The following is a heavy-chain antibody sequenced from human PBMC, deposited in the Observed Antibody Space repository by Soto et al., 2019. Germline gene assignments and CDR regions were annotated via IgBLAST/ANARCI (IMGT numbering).Heavy chain of an antibody. CDR1: GGTFSSYA. Sequence: SVKVSCKASGGTFSSYAISWVRQAPGQGLEWMGGIIPIFGTANYAQKFQGRVTITADESTSTAFMELSSLRSEDTAVYYCARGPAATPHYYYYGMDVWGQGTTVTVSS. CDR2: IIPIFGTA. CDR3: ARGPAATPHYYYYGMDV. V-gene: IGHV1-69*13. D-gene: IGHD2-2*01. J-gene: IGHJ6*02.